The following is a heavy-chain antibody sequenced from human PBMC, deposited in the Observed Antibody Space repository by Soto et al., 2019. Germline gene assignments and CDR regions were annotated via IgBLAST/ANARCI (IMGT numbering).Heavy chain of an antibody. Sequence: SETLSLTCAVHGGSFSGYYWSWIRQPPGKGLEWIGEINHSGSTNYNPSLKSRVTISVDTSKNQFSLKLSSVTAADTAVYYCARERYCSSTSCFYYYYYGMDVWGQGTTVTVSS. CDR2: INHSGST. CDR1: GGSFSGYY. V-gene: IGHV4-34*01. J-gene: IGHJ6*02. D-gene: IGHD2-2*01. CDR3: ARERYCSSTSCFYYYYYGMDV.